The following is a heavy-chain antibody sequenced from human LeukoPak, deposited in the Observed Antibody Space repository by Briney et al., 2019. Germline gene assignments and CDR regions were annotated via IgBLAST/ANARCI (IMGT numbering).Heavy chain of an antibody. D-gene: IGHD3-3*01. V-gene: IGHV4-59*01. J-gene: IGHJ5*02. Sequence: SETLSLTCTVSGGSISSYYWSWIRQPPGKGLEWIGYIYYSGSTNYSPSLKSRVTISVDTSKNQFSLKLSSVTAADTAVYYCARALNDDFWSGTYNWFDPWGQGTLVTVSS. CDR3: ARALNDDFWSGTYNWFDP. CDR1: GGSISSYY. CDR2: IYYSGST.